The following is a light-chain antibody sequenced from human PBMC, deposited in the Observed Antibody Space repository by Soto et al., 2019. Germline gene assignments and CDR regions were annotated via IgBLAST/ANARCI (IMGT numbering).Light chain of an antibody. CDR2: GAS. CDR3: QQYGSSPWT. J-gene: IGKJ1*01. Sequence: EIVLTQSPGTLSLSPGEGATLSCRASQSVSSSYLAWYQQKPGQAPRLIIYGASSRATGIPDRFSGSGSGTDFTLTISILEPEDFAVYYCQQYGSSPWTFGQGTKVEIK. V-gene: IGKV3-20*01. CDR1: QSVSSSY.